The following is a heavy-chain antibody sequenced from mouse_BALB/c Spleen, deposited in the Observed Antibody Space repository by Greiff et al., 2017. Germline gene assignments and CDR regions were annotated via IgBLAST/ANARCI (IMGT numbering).Heavy chain of an antibody. V-gene: IGHV5-6-5*01. D-gene: IGHD2-1*01. J-gene: IGHJ4*01. Sequence: EVQLVESGGGLVKPGGSLKLSCAASGFTFSSYAMSWVRQTPEKRLEWVASISSGGSTYYPDSVKGRFTISRDNARNILYLQMSSLRSEDTATYYCARDGNYGHYYAMDYWGQGTSVTVSS. CDR2: ISSGGST. CDR3: ARDGNYGHYYAMDY. CDR1: GFTFSSYA.